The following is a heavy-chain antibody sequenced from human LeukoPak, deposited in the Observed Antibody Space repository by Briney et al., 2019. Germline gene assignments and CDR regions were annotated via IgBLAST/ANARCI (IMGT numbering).Heavy chain of an antibody. V-gene: IGHV4-59*08. CDR2: IYYSGST. J-gene: IGHJ4*02. Sequence: SETLSLTCTVSGGSISSYYWSWIRQPPGKGLEWIGYIYYSGSTNYNPSLKSRVTISVGTSKNQFSLRLTSVTAADTAMYYCARSKATFYDSVGYRYYFDYWGQGTLVTVSS. CDR1: GGSISSYY. CDR3: ARSKATFYDSVGYRYYFDY. D-gene: IGHD3-22*01.